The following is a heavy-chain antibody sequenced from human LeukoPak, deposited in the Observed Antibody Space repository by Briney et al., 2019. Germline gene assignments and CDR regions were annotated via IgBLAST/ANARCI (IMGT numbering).Heavy chain of an antibody. Sequence: ASVKVSCKASGGTFSRYVFSWVRQAPGQGLEWMGGIIPILATTKYAKNFQGGVTMTADESTNTAYMELSSLRSEDTAVYYCARGGFWSGYYSWFGPWGQGTLVTVFS. D-gene: IGHD3-3*01. CDR1: GGTFSRYV. V-gene: IGHV1-69*01. J-gene: IGHJ5*02. CDR2: IIPILATT. CDR3: ARGGFWSGYYSWFGP.